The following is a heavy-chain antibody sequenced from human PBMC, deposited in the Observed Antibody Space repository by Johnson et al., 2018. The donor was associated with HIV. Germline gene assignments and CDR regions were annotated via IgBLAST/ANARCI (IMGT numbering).Heavy chain of an antibody. CDR3: ARDPELDAFDI. Sequence: VQLVESGGGVVQPGGSLRLSCAASGFTFSSYWMSWVRQAPGKGLEWVANIKQDGSEKYYVDSVRGRFTISRDNAKNSLYLQMNSLRAEDTAVYYCARDPELDAFDIWGQGTMVTVSS. V-gene: IGHV3-7*03. CDR2: IKQDGSEK. D-gene: IGHD1-14*01. CDR1: GFTFSSYW. J-gene: IGHJ3*02.